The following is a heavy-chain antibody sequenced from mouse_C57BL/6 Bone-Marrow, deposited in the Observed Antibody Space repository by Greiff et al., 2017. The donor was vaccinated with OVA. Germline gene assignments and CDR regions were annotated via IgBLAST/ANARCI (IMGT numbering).Heavy chain of an antibody. V-gene: IGHV1-19*01. D-gene: IGHD1-1*01. Sequence: VQLKQSGPVLVKPGASVKMSCKASGYTFTDYYMNWVKQSHGKSLEWIGVINPYNGGTSYNQKFKGKATLTVDKSSSTAYMELNSLTSEDSAVYYCARSRNYYGSSYQFYAMDYWGQGTSVTVSS. J-gene: IGHJ4*01. CDR1: GYTFTDYY. CDR2: INPYNGGT. CDR3: ARSRNYYGSSYQFYAMDY.